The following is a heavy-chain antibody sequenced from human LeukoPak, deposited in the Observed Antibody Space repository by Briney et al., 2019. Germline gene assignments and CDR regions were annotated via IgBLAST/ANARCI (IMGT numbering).Heavy chain of an antibody. J-gene: IGHJ4*02. Sequence: ASVTVSCKASGYTFTIYAMNWVRQAPGQGLEWMGWINTNTGNPTYAQGFTGRFVFSLDTSVSTAYLQISSLKAEDTAVYYCARELKSSQGLTFDYWGQGTLVTVSS. D-gene: IGHD1-26*01. V-gene: IGHV7-4-1*02. CDR3: ARELKSSQGLTFDY. CDR2: INTNTGNP. CDR1: GYTFTIYA.